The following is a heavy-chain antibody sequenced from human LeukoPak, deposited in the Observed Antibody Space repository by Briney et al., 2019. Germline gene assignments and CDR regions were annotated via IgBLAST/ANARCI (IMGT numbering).Heavy chain of an antibody. V-gene: IGHV1-69*04. CDR3: ASPKLERYSGSPYY. Sequence: SVKVSCKASGGTFSSYAISWVRQAPGQGLEWMGRIIPIFGIANYAQKFQGRVTITTDKSTSTAYMELSSLRSEDTAVYYCASPKLERYSGSPYYWGQGTLVTVSS. J-gene: IGHJ4*02. CDR2: IIPIFGIA. D-gene: IGHD1-26*01. CDR1: GGTFSSYA.